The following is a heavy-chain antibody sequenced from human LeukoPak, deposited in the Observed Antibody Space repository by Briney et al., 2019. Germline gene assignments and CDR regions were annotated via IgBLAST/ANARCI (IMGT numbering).Heavy chain of an antibody. J-gene: IGHJ3*02. D-gene: IGHD2-2*01. V-gene: IGHV4-38-2*02. Sequence: SETLSLTCTVSHYSISSGNYWGWIRQPPGKGLEWIGSIYHSGTTYYSPPLKSRVTISVDTSKNQFSLNLSSVTAAGTAVYYCARDVLCTNTSCREGFDAFDIWGQGTRVTVSS. CDR3: ARDVLCTNTSCREGFDAFDI. CDR2: IYHSGTT. CDR1: HYSISSGNY.